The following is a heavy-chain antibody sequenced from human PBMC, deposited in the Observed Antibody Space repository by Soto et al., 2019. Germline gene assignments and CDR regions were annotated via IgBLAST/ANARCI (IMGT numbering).Heavy chain of an antibody. CDR2: VNQDGSEK. CDR1: GFTFSNYW. D-gene: IGHD3-10*01. J-gene: IGHJ4*02. V-gene: IGHV3-7*01. Sequence: EVQLVESGGALVQPGGSLRVSCAVSGFTFSNYWMSWVRQAPGKGLEWVANVNQDGSEKYYVDSVKGRFTISRDNAKNSLYLQMNSLRAEDTAVYYCARDAYGSGSYSNYWGQGTLVTVSS. CDR3: ARDAYGSGSYSNY.